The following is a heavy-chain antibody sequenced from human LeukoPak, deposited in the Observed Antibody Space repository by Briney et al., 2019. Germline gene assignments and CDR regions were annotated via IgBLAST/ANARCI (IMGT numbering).Heavy chain of an antibody. V-gene: IGHV3-33*01. Sequence: GRSLRLSCAASGFTFSSYGMHWVRQAPGKGLEWVAVIWYDGSNKHYADSVKGRFTISRDNSKNPLYLQMNSLRAEDTAVYYCARDFEDYGGNAFDYGGQGCLVTVSA. J-gene: IGHJ4*02. CDR2: IWYDGSNK. CDR3: ARDFEDYGGNAFDY. CDR1: GFTFSSYG. D-gene: IGHD4-23*01.